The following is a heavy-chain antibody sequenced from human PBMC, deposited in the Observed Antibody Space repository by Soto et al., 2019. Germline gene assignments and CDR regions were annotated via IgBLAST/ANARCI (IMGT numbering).Heavy chain of an antibody. Sequence: GGSLRLSCVASGFTVSSCAMTWVRQAPEKGLEWVSSISSSGTYIYYADSVKGRFAISRDNANNVMYLQMDTLRAEDTAVYYCVRAGHVFDVHYYGMDLWGQGTTVTVSS. V-gene: IGHV3-21*01. J-gene: IGHJ6*02. CDR3: VRAGHVFDVHYYGMDL. D-gene: IGHD3-10*01. CDR1: GFTVSSCA. CDR2: ISSSGTYI.